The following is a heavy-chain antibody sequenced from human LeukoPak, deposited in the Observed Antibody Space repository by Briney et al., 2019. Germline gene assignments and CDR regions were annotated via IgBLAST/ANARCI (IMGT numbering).Heavy chain of an antibody. J-gene: IGHJ5*02. D-gene: IGHD6-25*01. V-gene: IGHV4-31*03. CDR3: ARDPAGQNWFDP. Sequence: SETLSLTCTVSGGSIRSDGYYWTWIRQHPEKGLEWIGYIYYSGSTYYNPSLSSRVTISVDTSKNQFSLQPSSVTAADTAVYYCARDPAGQNWFDPWGQGTLVTVSS. CDR1: GGSIRSDGYY. CDR2: IYYSGST.